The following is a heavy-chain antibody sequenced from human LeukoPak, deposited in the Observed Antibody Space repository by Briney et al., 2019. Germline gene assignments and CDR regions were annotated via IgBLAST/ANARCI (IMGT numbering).Heavy chain of an antibody. CDR1: GYTFTSYD. Sequence: GASVKVSCKASGYTFTSYDINWVRQATGQGLEWMGWMNPNSGNTGYAQKFQGRVTITRNTSISTAYMELSSLRSEDTAVYYCARGTSIAALYYYYYYMDVWGKGTTVTVSS. J-gene: IGHJ6*03. CDR2: MNPNSGNT. V-gene: IGHV1-8*03. D-gene: IGHD6-6*01. CDR3: ARGTSIAALYYYYYYMDV.